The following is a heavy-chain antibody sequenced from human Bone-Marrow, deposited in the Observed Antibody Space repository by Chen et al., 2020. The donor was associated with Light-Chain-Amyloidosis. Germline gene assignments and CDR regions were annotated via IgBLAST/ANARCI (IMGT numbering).Heavy chain of an antibody. Sequence: QVHLQQWGAGLLKPSETLSLTCGVYGGSFNDYYMKWFRQPPGKGLEWIGEINHSGKSNLNPSLSGRVTMSIDAAKRQFSLEVTSLTAADTAMYYCARGIDYWGQGTLVTVSS. V-gene: IGHV4-34*01. J-gene: IGHJ4*02. CDR3: ARGIDY. CDR2: INHSGKS. CDR1: GGSFNDYY.